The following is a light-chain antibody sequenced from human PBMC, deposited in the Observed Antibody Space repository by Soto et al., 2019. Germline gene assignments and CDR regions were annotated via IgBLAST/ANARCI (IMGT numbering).Light chain of an antibody. CDR2: LGS. CDR1: HSLLHTNGYNY. V-gene: IGKV2-28*01. Sequence: DIVMTQSPLSLPVTPGKPASISCRCNHSLLHTNGYNYLDWYMQRPGQSPQVLIYLGSNRASGVPDSLSGSASGTHFTLKISRVQAADAGVYYCMQALPSLTFGHGTRLEIK. J-gene: IGKJ5*01. CDR3: MQALPSLT.